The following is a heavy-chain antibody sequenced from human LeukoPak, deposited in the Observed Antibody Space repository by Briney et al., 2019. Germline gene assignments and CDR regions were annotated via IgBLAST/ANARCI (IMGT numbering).Heavy chain of an antibody. CDR3: ARASAAGNNYYYYYMDV. Sequence: SETLSLTCTVSGGSISSGGYYWSWIRQHPGKGLEWIGYIYYSGSTYYNPSLKSRVTISVDTSMNQFSLKLSSVTAADTAVYYCARASAAGNNYYYYYMDVWGKGTTVTVSS. J-gene: IGHJ6*03. D-gene: IGHD6-13*01. CDR2: IYYSGST. CDR1: GGSISSGGYY. V-gene: IGHV4-31*03.